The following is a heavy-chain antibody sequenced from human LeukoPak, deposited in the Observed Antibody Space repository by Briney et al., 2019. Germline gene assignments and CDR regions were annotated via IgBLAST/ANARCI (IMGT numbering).Heavy chain of an antibody. CDR3: ARDAGITLDYYGMDV. J-gene: IGHJ6*02. CDR2: IIPIFGTA. Sequence: GASVKVSCKASGGTFSSYAISWVRQAPGQGLEWMGGIIPIFGTANYAQKFQGRVTMTTNTSTSTAYMELRSLRSDDTAVYYCARDAGITLDYYGMDVWGQGTTVTVSS. V-gene: IGHV1-69*05. CDR1: GGTFSSYA. D-gene: IGHD3-16*01.